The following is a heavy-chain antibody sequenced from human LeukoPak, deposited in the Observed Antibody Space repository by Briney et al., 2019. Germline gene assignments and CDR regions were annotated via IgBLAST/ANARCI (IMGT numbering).Heavy chain of an antibody. CDR2: ISGSGGST. CDR3: AKVMKSTSHVGDI. V-gene: IGHV3-23*01. CDR1: GFTFSSYA. D-gene: IGHD2-2*01. Sequence: GRSLRLSCAASGFTFSSYAMSWVRQAPGKGLEWVSAISGSGGSTYYADSVKGRFTISRDNSKNTPYLQMNSLRAEDTAVYYCAKVMKSTSHVGDIWGQGTMVTVSS. J-gene: IGHJ3*02.